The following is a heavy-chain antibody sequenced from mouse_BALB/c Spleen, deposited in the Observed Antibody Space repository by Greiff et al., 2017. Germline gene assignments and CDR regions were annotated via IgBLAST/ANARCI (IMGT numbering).Heavy chain of an antibody. V-gene: IGHV6-6*02. CDR3: TNDYGFAY. D-gene: IGHD2-4*01. CDR1: GFTFSSYW. CDR2: IRLKSDNYAT. J-gene: IGHJ3*01. Sequence: EVKVEESGGGLVQPGGSMKLSCVASGFTFSSYWMSWVRQSPEKGLEWVAEIRLKSDNYATHYAESVKGKFTISRDDSKSRLYLQMNSLRAEDTGIYYCTNDYGFAYWGQGTLVTVSA.